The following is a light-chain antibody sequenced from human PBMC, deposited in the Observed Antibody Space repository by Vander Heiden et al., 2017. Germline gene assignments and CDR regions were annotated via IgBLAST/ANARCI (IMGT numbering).Light chain of an antibody. CDR1: SSDVGSYNY. V-gene: IGLV2-14*03. CDR3: TSYTSRTTWV. J-gene: IGLJ2*01. Sequence: QSALTQPASVSGSPGQSITISCTGTSSDVGSYNYVSWYQQHPGKAPKVMIYDVNNRPSVVSNRFSGSKSGNTASLTISGLQAEDEADYYCTSYTSRTTWVFGGGTKLTVL. CDR2: DVN.